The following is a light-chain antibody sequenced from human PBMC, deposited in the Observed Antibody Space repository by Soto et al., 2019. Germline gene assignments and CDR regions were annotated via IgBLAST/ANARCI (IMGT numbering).Light chain of an antibody. Sequence: QSALTQFASVSGSPGQSITISCTGNSIDVGAYNYVYWYQQHPDKAPKLLIYEVGNRPSGVSFRFSGSKSGNTASLTISGLQAEDEADYYCRSYTDRGTRVFGTGTKLTVL. CDR1: SIDVGAYNY. CDR2: EVG. V-gene: IGLV2-14*01. CDR3: RSYTDRGTRV. J-gene: IGLJ1*01.